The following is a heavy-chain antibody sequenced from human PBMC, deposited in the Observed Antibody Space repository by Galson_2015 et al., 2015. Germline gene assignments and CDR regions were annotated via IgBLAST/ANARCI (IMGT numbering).Heavy chain of an antibody. J-gene: IGHJ1*01. V-gene: IGHV1-46*01. CDR2: INPKDGDT. D-gene: IGHD5-12*01. CDR3: TRAVDQDFQN. CDR1: GYTFSDNY. Sequence: QSGAEVKKPGASVQVSCTASGYTFSDNYIHWVRQAPGQELEWMAIINPKDGDTNCTQRFQGRLTVTRDTSTTSVYMELNSLTSEDTAVYYCTRAVDQDFQNWGQGTLVTVSS.